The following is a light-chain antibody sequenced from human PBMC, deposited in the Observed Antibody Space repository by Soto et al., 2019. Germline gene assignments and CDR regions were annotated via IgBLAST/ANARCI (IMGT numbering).Light chain of an antibody. Sequence: DIQMTQSPSTLSAFVGDRVTITCRASQSINNCLAWYQQKPGEAPKLLIYDASSLQSGVSSRFSGSGSGTDFTLTISRLQPDDFATYYCHQYNSDYTFGQGTRLEV. V-gene: IGKV1-5*01. CDR3: HQYNSDYT. CDR2: DAS. J-gene: IGKJ2*01. CDR1: QSINNC.